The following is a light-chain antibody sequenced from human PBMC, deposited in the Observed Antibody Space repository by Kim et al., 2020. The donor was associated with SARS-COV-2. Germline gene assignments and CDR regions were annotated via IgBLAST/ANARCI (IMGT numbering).Light chain of an antibody. CDR1: QSISRY. V-gene: IGKV1-39*01. CDR3: QQSHYAPVLT. Sequence: DIQMTQSPSSLSASVGDRVTIACRASQSISRYLNWYQQKPGKAPKLLIYGASGLQSGVPSRFSGSGSGTDFTLTISSLQPEDFATYYCQQSHYAPVLTFGGGTKVDIK. J-gene: IGKJ4*02. CDR2: GAS.